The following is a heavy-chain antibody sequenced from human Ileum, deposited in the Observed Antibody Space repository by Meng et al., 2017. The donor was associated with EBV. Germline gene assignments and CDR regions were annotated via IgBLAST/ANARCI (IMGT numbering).Heavy chain of an antibody. V-gene: IGHV1-69*01. J-gene: IGHJ4*02. Sequence: RDPSGTFCTSDIRRWGQAAGEGVWWWGGCIPTFGTAKSEAKFQGKVTITADESTSTAYMELSSRRSEDTAVYYCAGGNGYSSSFYFDYWGQGTLVTVSS. D-gene: IGHD6-13*01. CDR1: SGTFCTSD. CDR2: CIPTFGTA. CDR3: AGGNGYSSSFYFDY.